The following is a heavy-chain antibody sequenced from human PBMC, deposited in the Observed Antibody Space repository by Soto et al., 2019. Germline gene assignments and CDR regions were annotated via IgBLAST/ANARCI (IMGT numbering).Heavy chain of an antibody. J-gene: IGHJ6*02. V-gene: IGHV1-69*13. Sequence: SVKVSCKASGVTFSSYAISWVRQAPGQGLEWMGGIIPIFGTANYAQKFQGRVTITADESTSTAYMELSSLRSEDTAVYYCARGQRITIFGVVRLANYGMDVWGQGTTVTVSS. CDR2: IIPIFGTA. CDR1: GVTFSSYA. CDR3: ARGQRITIFGVVRLANYGMDV. D-gene: IGHD3-3*01.